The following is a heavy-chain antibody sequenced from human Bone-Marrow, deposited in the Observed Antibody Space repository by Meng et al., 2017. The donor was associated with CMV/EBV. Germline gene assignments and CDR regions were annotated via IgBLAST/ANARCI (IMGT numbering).Heavy chain of an antibody. CDR3: AKDIGRATVTLHYYYYGMDV. V-gene: IGHV3-9*01. CDR1: GFTFSSYA. D-gene: IGHD4-11*01. CDR2: ISWNSGSI. Sequence: GGSLRLSCAASGFTFSSYAMHWVRQAPGKGLEWVSGISWNSGSIGYADSVKGRFTISRDNAKNSLYLQMNSLRAEDTALYYCAKDIGRATVTLHYYYYGMDVWGQGTTVTVSS. J-gene: IGHJ6*02.